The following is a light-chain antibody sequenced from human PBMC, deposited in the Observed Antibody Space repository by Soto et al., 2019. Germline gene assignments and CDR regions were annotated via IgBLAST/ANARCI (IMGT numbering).Light chain of an antibody. V-gene: IGKV1-5*03. Sequence: DIQMTQSPSPLSASEGARVTLPGRAREGIGTWLAWYQQKSGKAPNLLIHEASNLEDGVPSRFSGRGSGTEFTLTISSLQPDDFATYYCHQYSSYSWTFGQGTKVEIK. J-gene: IGKJ1*01. CDR2: EAS. CDR3: HQYSSYSWT. CDR1: EGIGTW.